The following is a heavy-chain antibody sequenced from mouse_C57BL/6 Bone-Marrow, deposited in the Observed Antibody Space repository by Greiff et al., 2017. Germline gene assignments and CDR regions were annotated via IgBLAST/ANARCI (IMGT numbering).Heavy chain of an antibody. CDR3: ATAYYSNYVFAY. J-gene: IGHJ3*01. Sequence: VMLVESGPGLVQPSQSLSITCTVSGFSLTSYGVHWVRQSPGKGLEWLGVIWRGGSTDYNAAFMSRLSITKDNSKSQVFVKMNSLQADDTAIYYCATAYYSNYVFAYWGQGTLGTVTA. V-gene: IGHV2-5*01. D-gene: IGHD2-5*01. CDR2: IWRGGST. CDR1: GFSLTSYG.